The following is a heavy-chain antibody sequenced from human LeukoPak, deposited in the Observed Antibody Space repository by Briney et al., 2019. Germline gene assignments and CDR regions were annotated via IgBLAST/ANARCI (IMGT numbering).Heavy chain of an antibody. Sequence: ASVKVSCKASGYTFTGYYKHWVRQAPGQGLEWMGWINPNSGGTNYAQKLQGRVTMTTDTSTSTAYMELRSLRSDDTAVYYCARDQGSIAVAGDLDYWGQGTLVTVSS. J-gene: IGHJ4*02. CDR1: GYTFTGYY. CDR2: INPNSGGT. CDR3: ARDQGSIAVAGDLDY. D-gene: IGHD6-19*01. V-gene: IGHV1-2*02.